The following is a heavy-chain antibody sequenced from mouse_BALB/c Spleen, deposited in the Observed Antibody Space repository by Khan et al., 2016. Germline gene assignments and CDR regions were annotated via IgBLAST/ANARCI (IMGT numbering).Heavy chain of an antibody. CDR3: ARGAY. V-gene: IGHV1-9*01. CDR1: GSTFSSYW. CDR2: ILPGSGST. Sequence: QVQLKQSGAELMKPGASVKISCKATGSTFSSYWIEWVKERPGHGLEWIGEILPGSGSTNYHEKFKGKATFTAETSSNTAYMQLSSLTSEDSAVFYCARGAYWGQGTLVTVSA. J-gene: IGHJ3*01.